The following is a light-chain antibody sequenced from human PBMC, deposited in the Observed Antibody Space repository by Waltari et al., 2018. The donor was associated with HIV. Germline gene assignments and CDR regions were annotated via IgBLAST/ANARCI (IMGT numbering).Light chain of an antibody. CDR2: NNN. J-gene: IGLJ3*02. CDR3: NSRDSSGKHHWV. V-gene: IGLV3-19*01. Sequence: SSELTQDPAVSVALGQTVRITCQGDSLRSYYASWYQQKPGQAPVLVSYNNNNRPSGIPDRFSGSSSGNTASLTITGAQAEDEADYYCNSRDSSGKHHWVFGGGTKLTVL. CDR1: SLRSYY.